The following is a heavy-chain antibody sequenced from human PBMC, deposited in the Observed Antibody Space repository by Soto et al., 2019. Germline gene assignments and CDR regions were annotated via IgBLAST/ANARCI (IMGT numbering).Heavy chain of an antibody. CDR1: GFTVSSNY. CDR2: IYSGGST. V-gene: IGHV3-53*01. Sequence: GGSLRLSCAASGFTVSSNYMSWVRQAPGKGLEWVSVIYSGGSTYYADSVKGRFTISRDNSKNTLYLQMNSLRAEDTAVYYCARGGGYSYGYYYYGMDVWGQGTTVTVSS. CDR3: ARGGGYSYGYYYYGMDV. D-gene: IGHD5-18*01. J-gene: IGHJ6*02.